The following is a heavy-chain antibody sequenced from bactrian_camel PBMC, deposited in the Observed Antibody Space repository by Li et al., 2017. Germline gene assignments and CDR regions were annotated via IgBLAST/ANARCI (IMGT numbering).Heavy chain of an antibody. CDR3: AKEWVIPDIIDNY. CDR1: GFTFSSYA. V-gene: IGHV3S40*01. CDR2: INSGAIT. J-gene: IGHJ4*01. D-gene: IGHD3*01. Sequence: DVQLVESGGGLVQPGGSLRLSCAASGFTFSSYAMSWVRQAPGKGLEWVSTINSGAITNYADSVKGRFTISRDNAKNLVYLTLDSLKTEDTAIYYCAKEWVIPDIIDNYWGQGTQVTVS.